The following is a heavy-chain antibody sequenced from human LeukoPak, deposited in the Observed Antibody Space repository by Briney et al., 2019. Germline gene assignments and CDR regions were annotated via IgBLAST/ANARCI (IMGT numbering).Heavy chain of an antibody. V-gene: IGHV3-23*01. Sequence: GESLRLSCAASGFTFSSYAMSWVRRAPGKGLDWVSAISGTGDTIYYADSVKGRFTISRGRNTLYLLIKSLRVEDTAVYYCAKAEPMTTYFDSWGQGTLVTVSS. D-gene: IGHD4-17*01. CDR3: AKAEPMTTYFDS. CDR1: GFTFSSYA. CDR2: ISGTGDTI. J-gene: IGHJ4*02.